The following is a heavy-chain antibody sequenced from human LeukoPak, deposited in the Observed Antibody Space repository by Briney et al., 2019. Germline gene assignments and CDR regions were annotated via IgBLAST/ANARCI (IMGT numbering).Heavy chain of an antibody. CDR1: DGSISSGSYY. CDR3: ARPRGGYSYGRGNWYFDL. J-gene: IGHJ2*01. D-gene: IGHD5-18*01. V-gene: IGHV4-39*07. Sequence: SQTLSLTCTVSDGSISSGSYYWSWIRQSPGKGLEWIGEINHGGSASYNPALKSRVTLSVDTSKNQFSLKLSSVTAADTAVYYCARPRGGYSYGRGNWYFDLWGRGTLVTVSS. CDR2: INHGGSA.